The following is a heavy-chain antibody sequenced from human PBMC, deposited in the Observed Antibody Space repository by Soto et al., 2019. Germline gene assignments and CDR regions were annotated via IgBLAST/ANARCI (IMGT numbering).Heavy chain of an antibody. CDR1: GGSISGYY. Sequence: PSETLSLTCIVSGGSISGYYWSWIRQPAGKGLEWIGRIYSDGTTNYNPSLKGRGTMSVDTSKKQISLKLTSVTAADTAMYYCARDRGYRSGSFGSWGQGVLLTVST. J-gene: IGHJ5*02. D-gene: IGHD5-18*01. V-gene: IGHV4-4*07. CDR3: ARDRGYRSGSFGS. CDR2: IYSDGTT.